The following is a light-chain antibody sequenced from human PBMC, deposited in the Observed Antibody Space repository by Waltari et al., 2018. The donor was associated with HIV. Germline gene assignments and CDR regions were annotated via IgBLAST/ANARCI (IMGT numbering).Light chain of an antibody. Sequence: IQMTQSPSILSASVGDRVTITCRASQNVESWLAWYQQRPGSAPKLLIYTASTLEYGVPARFTGSGSGTNFTLTINSLQPDDFATYYCQQYNSDFYTFGLGTRLDLK. V-gene: IGKV1-5*03. CDR2: TAS. CDR3: QQYNSDFYT. J-gene: IGKJ2*01. CDR1: QNVESW.